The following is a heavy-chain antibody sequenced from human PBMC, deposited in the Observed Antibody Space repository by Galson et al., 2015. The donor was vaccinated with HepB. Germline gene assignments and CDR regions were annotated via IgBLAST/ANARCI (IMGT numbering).Heavy chain of an antibody. Sequence: SVKVSCKASGYTFTDYLIHWVRQAPGQGLEWMGWINPNSGATNYALKYVGRVTMARDTATNTGYMELKRLTSDDTAVYYCARSRGRDGMDVWGQGTTVTVS. V-gene: IGHV1-2*02. J-gene: IGHJ6*02. CDR2: INPNSGAT. D-gene: IGHD3-10*01. CDR1: GYTFTDYL. CDR3: ARSRGRDGMDV.